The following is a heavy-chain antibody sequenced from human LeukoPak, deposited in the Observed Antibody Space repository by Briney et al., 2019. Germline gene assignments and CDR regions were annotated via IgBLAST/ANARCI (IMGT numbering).Heavy chain of an antibody. CDR3: ARVRVGGGGHGGLDY. Sequence: ASVKVSCKASGYTFTGYYMHWVRQAPGQGLEWLGWINPNSGGTNYAEEFQDRVTMTRDTSISTAYMELSSLKSDDTAVYYCARVRVGGGGHGGLDYWGQGTLVTVSS. V-gene: IGHV1-2*02. CDR2: INPNSGGT. D-gene: IGHD6-19*01. J-gene: IGHJ4*02. CDR1: GYTFTGYY.